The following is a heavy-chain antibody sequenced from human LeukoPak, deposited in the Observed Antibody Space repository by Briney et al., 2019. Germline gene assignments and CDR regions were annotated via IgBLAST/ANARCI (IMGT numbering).Heavy chain of an antibody. Sequence: GGSLRLSCAASGFTVSSNYMSWVRQAPGKGLEWVSVIYSGGSTYYADSMKGRFTISRDNSKNTLYLQMNSLRAEDTAVYYCASQLYSYGQFDYWGQGTLVTVSS. CDR3: ASQLYSYGQFDY. V-gene: IGHV3-53*01. J-gene: IGHJ4*02. D-gene: IGHD5-18*01. CDR1: GFTVSSNY. CDR2: IYSGGST.